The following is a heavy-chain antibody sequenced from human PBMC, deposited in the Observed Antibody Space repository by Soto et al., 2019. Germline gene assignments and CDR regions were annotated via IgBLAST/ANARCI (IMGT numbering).Heavy chain of an antibody. CDR1: GFTFSSYA. V-gene: IGHV3-23*01. CDR3: AKDRPDYDFWSGYPIDGMDV. J-gene: IGHJ6*02. D-gene: IGHD3-3*01. CDR2: ISGSGGST. Sequence: GGSVRLSCAASGFTFSSYAMSWVRQAPGKGLEWVSAISGSGGSTYYADSVKGRFTISRDNSKNTLYLQMNSLRAEDTAVYYCAKDRPDYDFWSGYPIDGMDVWGQGTTVTVSS.